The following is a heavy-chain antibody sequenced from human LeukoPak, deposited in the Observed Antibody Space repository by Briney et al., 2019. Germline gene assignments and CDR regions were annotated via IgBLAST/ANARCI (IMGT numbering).Heavy chain of an antibody. CDR3: ARHGLTTAMMNDFYYYMNV. Sequence: SETLSLTCAVSGGSISGSSCYWGCIRQPPGKGLGWIGSIYYSGSTYYNPSLKSRVTISVDTSKNQFSLKLSSVTAADTAMYYCARHGLTTAMMNDFYYYMNVWGKGTTVTVSS. CDR2: IYYSGST. V-gene: IGHV4-39*01. J-gene: IGHJ6*03. D-gene: IGHD5-18*01. CDR1: GGSISGSSCY.